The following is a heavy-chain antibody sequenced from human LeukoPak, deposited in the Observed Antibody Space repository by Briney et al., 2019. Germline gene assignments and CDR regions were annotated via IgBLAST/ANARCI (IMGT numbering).Heavy chain of an antibody. CDR3: ARPRGSGTYYLYSFDY. V-gene: IGHV3-23*01. J-gene: IGHJ4*02. Sequence: PGGSLRLSCAAPGFTFSINAMSWVRQAPGKGLEWVSLISGSGGGTYYADSVKGRFTISRDNSKNTVYLQMNSLRAEDAAVYYCARPRGSGTYYLYSFDYWGQGTLVTVSS. D-gene: IGHD3-10*01. CDR2: ISGSGGGT. CDR1: GFTFSINA.